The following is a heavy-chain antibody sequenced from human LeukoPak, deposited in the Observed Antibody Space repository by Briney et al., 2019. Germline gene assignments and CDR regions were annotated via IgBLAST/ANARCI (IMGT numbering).Heavy chain of an antibody. V-gene: IGHV3-66*01. Sequence: PGGSLRLSCAASGFTVSSNYMNWVRQAPGKGLEWVSVIYSGGSTYYADSVKGRFTISRDNSKNTLYLQMNSLRAEDTAVYYCARDRLWFGESGMDVWGQGTTVTVSS. CDR1: GFTVSSNY. CDR2: IYSGGST. CDR3: ARDRLWFGESGMDV. D-gene: IGHD3-10*01. J-gene: IGHJ6*02.